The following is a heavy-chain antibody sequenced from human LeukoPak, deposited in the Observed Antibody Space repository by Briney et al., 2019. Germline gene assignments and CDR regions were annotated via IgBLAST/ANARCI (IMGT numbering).Heavy chain of an antibody. D-gene: IGHD4-11*01. Sequence: PGGSLRLSCAASGFTFSSYAMSWVRQAPGKGLEWVSAISGSGGSTYYADSVKGRFTISRDNSKNTLYLQMNSLRAEDTAVYYCARVQDYSNYLGTDYWGQGTLVTVSS. CDR1: GFTFSSYA. CDR2: ISGSGGST. CDR3: ARVQDYSNYLGTDY. J-gene: IGHJ4*02. V-gene: IGHV3-23*01.